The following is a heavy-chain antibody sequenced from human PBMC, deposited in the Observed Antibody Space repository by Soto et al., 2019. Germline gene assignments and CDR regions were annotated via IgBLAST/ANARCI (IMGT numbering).Heavy chain of an antibody. CDR3: ATHSSSSWGFYYYYGMDV. Sequence: PSETLSLTCAFYGGSFSGYYWSWIRQPPGKGLEWIGDINHSGSTNYNPSLKSRVTISVDTSKNQFSLKLSSVTAADTAVYYCATHSSSSWGFYYYYGMDVWGQGTTVTVSS. D-gene: IGHD6-13*01. J-gene: IGHJ6*02. CDR2: INHSGST. CDR1: GGSFSGYY. V-gene: IGHV4-34*01.